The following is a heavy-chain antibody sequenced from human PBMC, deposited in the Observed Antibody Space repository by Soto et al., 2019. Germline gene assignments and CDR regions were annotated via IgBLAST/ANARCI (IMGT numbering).Heavy chain of an antibody. CDR3: TSRSHRSNY. Sequence: EVQLVESGGGLVQPGGSLKLSCAASGFTFSGSDMHWVRQASGKGLEWVGRIRSKANSYATAYAASVKGRFTISRDDSKNTAYLQMNSLKTEDTAVYYCTSRSHRSNYWGQGTLVTVSS. J-gene: IGHJ4*02. D-gene: IGHD2-2*01. CDR2: IRSKANSYAT. CDR1: GFTFSGSD. V-gene: IGHV3-73*01.